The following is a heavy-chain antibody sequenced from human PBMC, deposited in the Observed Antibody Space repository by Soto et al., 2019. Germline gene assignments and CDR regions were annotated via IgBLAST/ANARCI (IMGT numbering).Heavy chain of an antibody. CDR1: GYTFTSYY. CDR3: ARDGIAAAGTRSRNMDV. V-gene: IGHV1-46*01. J-gene: IGHJ6*02. D-gene: IGHD6-13*01. CDR2: INPSGGST. Sequence: ASVKVSCKASGYTFTSYYMHWVRQAPGQGLEWMGIINPSGGSTSYAQKFQGRVTMTRDTSTSTVYMELSSLRSEDTAVYYCARDGIAAAGTRSRNMDVWGQGTTVTVSS.